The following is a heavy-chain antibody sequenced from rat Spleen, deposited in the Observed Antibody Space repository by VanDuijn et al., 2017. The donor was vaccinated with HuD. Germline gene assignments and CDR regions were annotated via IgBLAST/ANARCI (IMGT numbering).Heavy chain of an antibody. J-gene: IGHJ2*01. CDR1: GFTFNNFW. CDR3: ARSVFDY. Sequence: EVQLVESGGGLVQPGGSLKLSCVASGFTFNNFWMTWIRQAPGKGLEWVASITNTGDSAYYPDSVQGRFTISRDNAKSTLYLQMNSLRSEDTATYYCARSVFDYWGQGVMVTVSS. V-gene: IGHV5-31*01. CDR2: ITNTGDSA.